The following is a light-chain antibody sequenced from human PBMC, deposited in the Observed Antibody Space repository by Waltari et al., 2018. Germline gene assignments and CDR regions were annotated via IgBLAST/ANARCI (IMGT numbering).Light chain of an antibody. V-gene: IGKV3-20*01. J-gene: IGKJ1*01. CDR1: QSVSSSY. Sequence: PGTLSLSPGERATLSCRASQSVSSSYLAWYQQKPGQAPRLLIYGASSRATGIPDRFSGSGSGTDFTLTISRLEPEDFAVYYCQQYGSSPRTFGQGTKVEIK. CDR2: GAS. CDR3: QQYGSSPRT.